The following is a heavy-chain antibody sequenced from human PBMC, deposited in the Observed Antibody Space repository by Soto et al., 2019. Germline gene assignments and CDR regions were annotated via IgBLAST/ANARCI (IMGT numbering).Heavy chain of an antibody. V-gene: IGHV3-66*01. CDR2: MFYGGST. CDR1: GFTVSTHY. Sequence: EVRLVESGGGLVQPGGSLRLSCAASGFTVSTHYMTWVRQAPGKGLEWVSVMFYGGSTYYADSVKGRFTISRDDSKNTMYLQMNSLWAEDTAVYDCATTGMGVPLYYYYHGMDVWGQGTTVTVSS. CDR3: ATTGMGVPLYYYYHGMDV. J-gene: IGHJ6*02. D-gene: IGHD3-10*01.